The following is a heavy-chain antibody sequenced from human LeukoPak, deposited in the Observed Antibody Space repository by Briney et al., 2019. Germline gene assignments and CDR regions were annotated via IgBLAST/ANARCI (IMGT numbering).Heavy chain of an antibody. CDR2: ISGSGNT. CDR1: GGSISSYY. J-gene: IGHJ4*02. V-gene: IGHV4-4*07. CDR3: ARNHLVVVTAVRRAYYFDY. D-gene: IGHD2-21*02. Sequence: SETLSLTCTVSGGSISSYYWSWIRQPAGKGLEWIGRISGSGNTNYNPSLKSRVTMSLDTFKNQFSLKLTSVTAADAAVYYCARNHLVVVTAVRRAYYFDYWGQGILVTVSS.